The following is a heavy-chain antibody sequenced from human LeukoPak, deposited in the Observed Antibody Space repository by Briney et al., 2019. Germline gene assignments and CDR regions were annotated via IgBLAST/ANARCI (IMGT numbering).Heavy chain of an antibody. CDR2: IRYDGSNK. D-gene: IGHD2-2*01. CDR3: ARAAYCSSTSCYGSDI. V-gene: IGHV3-30*02. J-gene: IGHJ3*02. Sequence: GGSLGLSCAASGFTFSSYGMHWVRQAPGKGLEWVAFIRYDGSNKYYADSVKGRFTISRDNAKNSLYLQMNSLRAEDTAVYYCARAAYCSSTSCYGSDIWGQGTMATVSS. CDR1: GFTFSSYG.